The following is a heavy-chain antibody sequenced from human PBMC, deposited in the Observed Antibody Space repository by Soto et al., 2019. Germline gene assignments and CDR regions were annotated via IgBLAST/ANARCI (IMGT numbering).Heavy chain of an antibody. Sequence: PSETLSLTCTVSGGSISSGDYYWIWIRHPPGKGLEWIGYIYYSGSTYYNPSLKSRVTISVDTSKNQFSLKLSSVTAADTAVYYCARDPYGDYVSRGGMDVWGQGTTVTVSS. CDR3: ARDPYGDYVSRGGMDV. CDR2: IYYSGST. D-gene: IGHD4-17*01. CDR1: GGSISSGDYY. V-gene: IGHV4-30-4*01. J-gene: IGHJ6*02.